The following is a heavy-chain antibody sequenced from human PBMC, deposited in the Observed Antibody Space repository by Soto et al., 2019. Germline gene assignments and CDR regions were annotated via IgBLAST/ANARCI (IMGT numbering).Heavy chain of an antibody. V-gene: IGHV5-51*01. Sequence: GESLKISCKGSGYSFTSYWIGWVRQMPGEGLEWMGIIYPGDSDTRYSPSFQGQVTISADKSISTAYLQWSSLKASDTAMYYCARLDDYYDSSGCLDPWGQGTLVTVSS. CDR1: GYSFTSYW. CDR2: IYPGDSDT. CDR3: ARLDDYYDSSGCLDP. D-gene: IGHD3-22*01. J-gene: IGHJ5*02.